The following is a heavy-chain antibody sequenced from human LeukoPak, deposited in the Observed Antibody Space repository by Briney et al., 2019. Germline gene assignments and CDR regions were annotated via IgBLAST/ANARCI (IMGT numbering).Heavy chain of an antibody. CDR3: ARDRGSGTYYDAFDV. J-gene: IGHJ3*01. V-gene: IGHV4-59*11. Sequence: SETLSLTCTVSGGSISSHYLNWIRQPPGRGLEWIGYIYYNGNSNYNPSLKSRVTMSLDTSKNQFSLKLSSVTAADTAVYYCARDRGSGTYYDAFDVWGPGTLVNVSS. D-gene: IGHD1-26*01. CDR2: IYYNGNS. CDR1: GGSISSHY.